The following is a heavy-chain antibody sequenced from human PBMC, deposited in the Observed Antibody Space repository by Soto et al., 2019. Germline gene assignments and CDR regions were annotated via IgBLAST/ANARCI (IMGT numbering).Heavy chain of an antibody. CDR1: GGSFSGYY. J-gene: IGHJ4*02. CDR2: INHSGST. D-gene: IGHD5-12*01. V-gene: IGHV4-34*01. CDR3: ARVRGWVATIKGAYYFDY. Sequence: SSETLSLTCAVYGGSFSGYYWSWIRQPPGKGLEWIGEINHSGSTNYNPSLKSRVTISVDTSKNQFSLKLSSVTAADTAVYYCARVRGWVATIKGAYYFDYWGQGTLVTVSS.